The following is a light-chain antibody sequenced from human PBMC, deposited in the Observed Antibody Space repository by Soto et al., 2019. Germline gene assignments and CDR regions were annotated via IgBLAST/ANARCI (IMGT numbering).Light chain of an antibody. J-gene: IGLJ2*01. V-gene: IGLV2-14*01. Sequence: QSALTQPASVSGSPGQSITISCTGTSSDVGGYNYVSWYQQHPGKAPKLMIYDVSNRPSGVSNRFSGSKSGNTASLTISGLQAEDEADYYCSSYTSSSPVVFGGGPKRTVL. CDR3: SSYTSSSPVV. CDR2: DVS. CDR1: SSDVGGYNY.